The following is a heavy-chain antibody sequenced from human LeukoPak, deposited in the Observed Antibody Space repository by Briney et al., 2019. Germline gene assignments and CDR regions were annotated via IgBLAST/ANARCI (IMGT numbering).Heavy chain of an antibody. CDR1: GYTFTSYG. CDR2: ISAYNGNT. V-gene: IGHV1-18*01. Sequence: VASVKASCKASGYTFTSYGISWVRQAPGQGLEWMGWISAYNGNTNYAQKLQGRVTMTSNTSISTAYMELSSLRSEDTAVYYCARGQKDNGVSSSWYYYGMDVWGQGTTVTVSS. J-gene: IGHJ6*02. D-gene: IGHD6-13*01. CDR3: ARGQKDNGVSSSWYYYGMDV.